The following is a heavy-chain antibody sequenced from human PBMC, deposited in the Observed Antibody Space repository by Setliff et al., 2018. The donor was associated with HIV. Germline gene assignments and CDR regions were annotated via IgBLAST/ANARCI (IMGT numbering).Heavy chain of an antibody. CDR2: ISSTGAA. Sequence: PSETLSLTCTVSGDSINSHFWTWIRQSPRKGLEWIGYISSTGAAWYNPSLKSRVTMSIDTSKIHFSLTLSSVSGADTALYFCARGGKRAFDIWGQGAMVTVS. CDR3: ARGGKRAFDI. V-gene: IGHV4-59*11. J-gene: IGHJ3*02. CDR1: GDSINSHF.